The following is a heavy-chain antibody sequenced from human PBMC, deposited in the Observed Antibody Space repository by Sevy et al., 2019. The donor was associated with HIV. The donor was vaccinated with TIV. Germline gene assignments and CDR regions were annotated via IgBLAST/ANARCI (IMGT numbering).Heavy chain of an antibody. CDR2: IKKEGSGK. Sequence: GGSLRLSCAASGFTFSNYWMSWVRQAPGKGLEWVANIKKEGSGKYYVDSVKGRFTNSRDNAKNSLFLQMNGLRAEDTALYYWARDCSSTSCLWGLDVWGQGTTVTVSS. CDR1: GFTFSNYW. J-gene: IGHJ6*02. V-gene: IGHV3-7*03. D-gene: IGHD2-2*01. CDR3: ARDCSSTSCLWGLDV.